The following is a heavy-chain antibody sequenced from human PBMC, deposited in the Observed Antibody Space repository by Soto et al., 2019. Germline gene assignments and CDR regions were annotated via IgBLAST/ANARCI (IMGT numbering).Heavy chain of an antibody. CDR3: AKAITMIVVVILGGAFDI. J-gene: IGHJ3*02. V-gene: IGHV3-23*01. CDR2: ISGSGGST. CDR1: GFTFSSYA. Sequence: GSLRLSCAASGFTFSSYAMSWVRQAPGKGLEWVSAISGSGGSTYYADSVKGRFTISRDNSKNTLYLQMNSLRAEDTAVYYCAKAITMIVVVILGGAFDIWGQGTMVTVSS. D-gene: IGHD3-22*01.